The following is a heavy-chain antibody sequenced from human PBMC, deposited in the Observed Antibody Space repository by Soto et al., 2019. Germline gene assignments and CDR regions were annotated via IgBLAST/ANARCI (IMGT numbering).Heavy chain of an antibody. J-gene: IGHJ4*02. CDR2: IGPESGAT. CDR3: GRVRSGQIVFFY. V-gene: IGHV1-2*02. D-gene: IGHD1-26*01. CDR1: GYTFTGHY. Sequence: ASVKVSCKASGYTFTGHYIHWVRQAPEQGPEWMGEIGPESGATRYAEKFQGRVTMTLDTSITTVYMELKNLSPDDTAVYYCGRVRSGQIVFFYWGQGTPVTVSS.